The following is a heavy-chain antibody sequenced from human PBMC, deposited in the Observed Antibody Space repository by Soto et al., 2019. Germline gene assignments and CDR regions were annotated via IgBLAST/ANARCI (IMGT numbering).Heavy chain of an antibody. D-gene: IGHD5-18*01. CDR3: ARPFYNYGPMDV. CDR1: GGSVSSGSYY. J-gene: IGHJ6*02. CDR2: LYYSGST. Sequence: QVQLQESGPGLVKPSETLSLTCTVSGGSVSSGSYYWSWIRQPPGKGLEWIGYLYYSGSTNYNPSLKSRVTISVDTSKNQFSLKLSSVTAADTAVYYCARPFYNYGPMDVWGQGTKVTVSS. V-gene: IGHV4-61*01.